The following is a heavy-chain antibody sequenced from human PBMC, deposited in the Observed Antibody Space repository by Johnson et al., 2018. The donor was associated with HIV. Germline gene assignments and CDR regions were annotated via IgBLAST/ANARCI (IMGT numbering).Heavy chain of an antibody. CDR1: GFTFSNYA. CDR2: ISSNGGST. CDR3: ARGGGRIDAFDI. Sequence: EVQLVESGGGLVKPGGSLRLSCAASGFTFSNYAIHWVRQAPGKGLEYVSAISSNGGSTYYANSVKGRFTISRDNAKNSLYLQMNSLRAEDTAVYYCARGGGRIDAFDIWGQGTMVTVSS. D-gene: IGHD3-16*01. V-gene: IGHV3-64*01. J-gene: IGHJ3*02.